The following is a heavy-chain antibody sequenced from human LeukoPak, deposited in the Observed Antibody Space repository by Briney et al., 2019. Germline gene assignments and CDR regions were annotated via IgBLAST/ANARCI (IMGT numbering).Heavy chain of an antibody. CDR3: AREGGYGDYIHASDV. V-gene: IGHV4-59*12. J-gene: IGHJ3*01. D-gene: IGHD4-17*01. CDR2: INYSGST. CDR1: GGSIRSYY. Sequence: SETLSLTCAVSGGSIRSYYWSWIRQPPGKGLEWIGYINYSGSTNYNASLKSRVTISVDTSRNQFSLKLTSMTAADTAIYYCAREGGYGDYIHASDVWGQGTMVTVSS.